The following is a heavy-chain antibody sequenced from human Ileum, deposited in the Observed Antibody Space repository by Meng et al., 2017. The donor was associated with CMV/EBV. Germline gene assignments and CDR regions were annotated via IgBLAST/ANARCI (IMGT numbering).Heavy chain of an antibody. V-gene: IGHV4-38-2*02. CDR2: IYHSGST. Sequence: SETLSLICTVSGYSISSGYYWGWIRQPPGKGLEWIGSIYHSGSTYYNPSLKSRVTISVDTSKNQFSLKLSSVTAADTAVYYCARDGGPGYEGLFDYWGQGTLVTVSS. CDR3: ARDGGPGYEGLFDY. J-gene: IGHJ4*02. D-gene: IGHD1-1*01. CDR1: GYSISSGYY.